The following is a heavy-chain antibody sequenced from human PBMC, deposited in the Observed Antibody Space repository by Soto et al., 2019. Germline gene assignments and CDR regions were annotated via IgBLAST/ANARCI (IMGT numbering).Heavy chain of an antibody. Sequence: QVQLQESGPGLVKPSETLSLTCTVSGGSISNYYWSWVRQPPGKGLEWIGFMYYTGSTNYNSSLKSRVTISLGTSKHQFSLQLSSVTAADTAVYYCARCGYSFASGDYFDYWGQGTLVTVS. D-gene: IGHD5-18*01. CDR3: ARCGYSFASGDYFDY. CDR2: MYYTGST. V-gene: IGHV4-59*01. J-gene: IGHJ4*02. CDR1: GGSISNYY.